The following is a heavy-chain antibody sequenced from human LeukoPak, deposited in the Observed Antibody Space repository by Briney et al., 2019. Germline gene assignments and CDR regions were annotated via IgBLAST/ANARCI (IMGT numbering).Heavy chain of an antibody. CDR2: ISISGIT. CDR3: SRENGAFSPFGY. Sequence: SETLSLTCGVSGGSISNNNWWRWGRAPPGGGLEWIGEISISGITNYNASLKGRVTISRDNSKNSLYLHMNTLTAAATAVYYCSRENGAFSPFGYWGQGTLVTVPS. CDR1: GGSISNNNW. D-gene: IGHD2-8*01. J-gene: IGHJ4*02. V-gene: IGHV4/OR15-8*02.